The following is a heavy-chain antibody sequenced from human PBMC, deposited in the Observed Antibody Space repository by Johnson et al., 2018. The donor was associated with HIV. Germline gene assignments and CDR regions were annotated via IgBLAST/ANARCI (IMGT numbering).Heavy chain of an antibody. J-gene: IGHJ3*02. V-gene: IGHV3-20*04. CDR3: ARGALGAFDI. CDR2: INWNSGRT. D-gene: IGHD3-3*02. CDR1: GFIFDDYG. Sequence: VQLVESGGGVVRPGGSLRLSCAASGFIFDDYGMTWVRQAPGKGLEWVSGINWNSGRTGYADSVKGRFTISRDNAKKVLYLQMNSLRAEDTALYYCARGALGAFDIWGQGTMVTVSS.